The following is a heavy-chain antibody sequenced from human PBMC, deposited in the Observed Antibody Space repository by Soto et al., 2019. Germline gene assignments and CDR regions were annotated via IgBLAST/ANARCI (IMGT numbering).Heavy chain of an antibody. Sequence: QVQLVQSGAEVKKPGSSVKVSCKASGGTFSSYSINWVRQAPGQGLEWMGEIIPIFGTANYAKKFQGRVAITADESTSRAYMELSSLRSEDRVGSYCARAGGRHSGGIDYWGQGTLVTVSS. CDR1: GGTFSSYS. V-gene: IGHV1-69*01. CDR2: IIPIFGTA. CDR3: ARAGGRHSGGIDY. J-gene: IGHJ4*02. D-gene: IGHD1-26*01.